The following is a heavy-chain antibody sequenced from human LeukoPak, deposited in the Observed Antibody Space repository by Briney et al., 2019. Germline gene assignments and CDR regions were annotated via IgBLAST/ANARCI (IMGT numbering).Heavy chain of an antibody. D-gene: IGHD6-19*01. CDR1: GGSISSYY. V-gene: IGHV4-4*07. CDR2: IYTSGST. J-gene: IGHJ4*02. CDR3: ARNTPVAGTDDY. Sequence: SETLSLTCTVSGGSISSYYWSWIRQPAGKVLEWIGRIYTSGSTNYNPSLKSRVTMSVDTSKNQFSLKLSSVTAADTAVYYCARNTPVAGTDDYWGQGTLVTVSS.